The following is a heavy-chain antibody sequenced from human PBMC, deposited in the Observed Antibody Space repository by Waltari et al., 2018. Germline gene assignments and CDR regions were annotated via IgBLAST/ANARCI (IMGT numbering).Heavy chain of an antibody. Sequence: QVQLVQSGAEVKKPGASVKVSCKASGYTFTGYYMHWVRQAPGQGLEWMGWTNPNSGGTTYAQKFQGRVTMTRDTSISTAYMELSRLRSDDTAVYYCATGLSSGYSSSWYPFDYWGQGTLVTVSS. V-gene: IGHV1-2*02. CDR2: TNPNSGGT. CDR1: GYTFTGYY. J-gene: IGHJ4*02. D-gene: IGHD6-13*01. CDR3: ATGLSSGYSSSWYPFDY.